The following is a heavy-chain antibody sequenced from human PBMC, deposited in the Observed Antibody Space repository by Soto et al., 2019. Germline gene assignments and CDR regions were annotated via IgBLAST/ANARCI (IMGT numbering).Heavy chain of an antibody. V-gene: IGHV3-23*01. CDR1: GFTFRSYA. D-gene: IGHD3-16*02. CDR3: AKSVRYYYYYMDV. CDR2: ISGSGGST. J-gene: IGHJ6*03. Sequence: PGGSLRLSCAASGFTFRSYAMSWVRQAPGKGLEWVSAISGSGGSTYYADSVKGRFTISRDNSKNTLYLQMNSLRAEDTAVYYCAKSVRYYYYYMDVWGKGTTVTVSS.